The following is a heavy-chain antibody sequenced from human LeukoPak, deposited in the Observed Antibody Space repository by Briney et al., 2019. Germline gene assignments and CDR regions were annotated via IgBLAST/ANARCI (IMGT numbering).Heavy chain of an antibody. Sequence: SETLSLTCTVSGGSISSYYWSWIRQPPGKGLEWIGYIYYSGSTNYNPSLKSRVTISVDTSKNQFSLKLSSVTAADTAVYYCARVPNYYDSSGYQVPFDYWGQGTLVTVSS. V-gene: IGHV4-59*01. D-gene: IGHD3-22*01. CDR1: GGSISSYY. CDR3: ARVPNYYDSSGYQVPFDY. CDR2: IYYSGST. J-gene: IGHJ4*02.